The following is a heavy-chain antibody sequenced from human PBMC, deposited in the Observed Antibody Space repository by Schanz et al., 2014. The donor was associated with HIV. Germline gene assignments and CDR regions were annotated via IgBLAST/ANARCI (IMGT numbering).Heavy chain of an antibody. CDR3: AKDGSSSGWVVGDY. V-gene: IGHV3-30*19. CDR1: GFTFSYYG. J-gene: IGHJ4*02. D-gene: IGHD6-19*01. Sequence: QVQLVESGGGVVQPGRSLRLSCAASGFTFSYYGMHWVRQAPGKGLEWGAVISSDGMTKYYGDSVKGRFFVSRDNRDNMIVLQMNSLRPNDTAMYYCAKDGSSSGWVVGDYWGQGTQVTVSS. CDR2: ISSDGMTK.